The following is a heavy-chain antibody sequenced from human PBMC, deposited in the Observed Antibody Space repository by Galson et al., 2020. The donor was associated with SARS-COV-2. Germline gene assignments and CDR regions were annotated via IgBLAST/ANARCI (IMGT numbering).Heavy chain of an antibody. CDR1: GGTFSSYT. V-gene: IGHV1-69*02. J-gene: IGHJ3*02. D-gene: IGHD3-22*01. Sequence: SVKVSCKASGGTFSSYTISWVRQAPGQGLEWMGRIIPILGIANYAQKFQGRVTITADKSTSTAYMELSSLRSEDTAVYYCARLAEGYYDSSGYPTPDAFDIWGQGTMVTVSS. CDR3: ARLAEGYYDSSGYPTPDAFDI. CDR2: IIPILGIA.